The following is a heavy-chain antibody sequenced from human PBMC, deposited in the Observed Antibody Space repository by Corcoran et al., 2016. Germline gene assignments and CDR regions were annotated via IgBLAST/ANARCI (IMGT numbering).Heavy chain of an antibody. CDR1: GGSISSSSYY. D-gene: IGHD3-22*01. CDR2: IYYSGST. V-gene: IGHV4-39*07. J-gene: IGHJ5*02. CDR3: ARGTHYYDSSGYYYAWFDP. Sequence: QLQLQESGPGLVKPSETLSLTCTVSGGSISSSSYYWGWIRQPPGKGLEWIGSIYYSGSTYYNPSLKNRVNISVDTSKNQFSLKLSSVTAADTAVYYCARGTHYYDSSGYYYAWFDPWGQGTLVTVSS.